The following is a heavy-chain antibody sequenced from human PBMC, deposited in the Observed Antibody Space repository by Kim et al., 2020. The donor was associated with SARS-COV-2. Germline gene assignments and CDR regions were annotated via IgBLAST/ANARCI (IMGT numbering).Heavy chain of an antibody. CDR3: ARDATGLDY. J-gene: IGHJ4*02. D-gene: IGHD2-15*01. CDR2: IWYDGSNK. CDR1: GFIFSNYG. V-gene: IGHV3-33*01. Sequence: GSLRLSCAASGFIFSNYGMHWVRQAPGKGLEWVAVIWYDGSNKYYADSVKGRFTISRDNSKKTLYLQMNSLRAEDTAVYYCARDATGLDYWGQGTLVTVSS.